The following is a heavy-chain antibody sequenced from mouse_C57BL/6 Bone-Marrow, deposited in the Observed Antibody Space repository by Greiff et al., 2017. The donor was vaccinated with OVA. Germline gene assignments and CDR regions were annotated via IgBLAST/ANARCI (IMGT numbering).Heavy chain of an antibody. CDR3: AHYGSRLYINY. CDR2: IAPSDSYI. CDR1: GYTFTNYW. V-gene: IGHV1-59*01. J-gene: IGHJ2*02. Sequence: QVQLQQPGAELVRPGTSVKLSCKASGYTFTNYWMHWVKQRPGQGLEWIGVIAPSDSYINYNQKFKGRATLTVDTSSSTAYMHLSSLTSEDSTVYYCAHYGSRLYINYWGQGTSLTVSS. D-gene: IGHD1-1*01.